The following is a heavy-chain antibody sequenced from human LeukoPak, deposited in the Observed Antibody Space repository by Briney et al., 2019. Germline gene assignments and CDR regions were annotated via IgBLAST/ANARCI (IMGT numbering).Heavy chain of an antibody. Sequence: PGGSLSLSCEGSGFTFSSYAMTWVRQAPGKGLEWVSGISGSGGSTNYADSVKGRFTISRDNSKNTLYLQMNSLRAEDTAVYYCAKDRDSSSLYEYYFDCWGQGTLVTVSS. CDR3: AKDRDSSSLYEYYFDC. J-gene: IGHJ4*02. D-gene: IGHD6-13*01. V-gene: IGHV3-23*01. CDR2: ISGSGGST. CDR1: GFTFSSYA.